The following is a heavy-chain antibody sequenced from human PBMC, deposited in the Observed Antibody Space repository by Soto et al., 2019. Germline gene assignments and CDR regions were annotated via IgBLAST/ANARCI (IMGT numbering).Heavy chain of an antibody. CDR1: GFTFSNAW. CDR3: AKDPHGDYLLNWFDP. Sequence: GGSLRLSCAASGFTFSNAWMNWVRQAPGKGLEWVGRIKSKTDGGTTDYAAPVKGRFTISRDDSKNTLYLQMNSLKTEDTAVYYCAKDPHGDYLLNWFDPWGQGTLVTVSS. V-gene: IGHV3-15*07. D-gene: IGHD4-17*01. J-gene: IGHJ5*02. CDR2: IKSKTDGGTT.